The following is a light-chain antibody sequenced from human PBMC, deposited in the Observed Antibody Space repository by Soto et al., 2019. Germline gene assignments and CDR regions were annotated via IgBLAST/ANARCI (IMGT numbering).Light chain of an antibody. V-gene: IGLV1-40*01. CDR1: SSNIGNNH. Sequence: QSVLTQPPSVSAAPGQTVTISCSGSSSNIGNNHVSWYQQHPGTAPKLLIYRNTYRPSGVPDRFSGSRSATSASLTITGLQAEDEADYYCQSYDRSLSGSFFGTGTKVTVL. J-gene: IGLJ1*01. CDR2: RNT. CDR3: QSYDRSLSGSF.